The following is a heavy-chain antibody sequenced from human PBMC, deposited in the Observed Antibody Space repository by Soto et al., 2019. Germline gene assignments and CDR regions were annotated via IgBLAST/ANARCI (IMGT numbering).Heavy chain of an antibody. CDR2: ISAYNGNT. J-gene: IGHJ6*02. Sequence: GASVKVSCKASGYTFTSYGISWVRQAPGQGLEWMGWISAYNGNTNYAQKLQGRVTMTTDTSTSTAYMELRSLRSDDTAVYYCARAWSSGPPAEDYYYFGMDVWVQGTTVTVS. D-gene: IGHD6-19*01. CDR1: GYTFTSYG. CDR3: ARAWSSGPPAEDYYYFGMDV. V-gene: IGHV1-18*01.